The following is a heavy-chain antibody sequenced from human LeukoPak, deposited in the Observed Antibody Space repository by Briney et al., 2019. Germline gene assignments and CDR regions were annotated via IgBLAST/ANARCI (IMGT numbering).Heavy chain of an antibody. J-gene: IGHJ5*02. D-gene: IGHD3-10*01. CDR2: ISSSSSSI. CDR3: ARGVRGSGSNWFDP. V-gene: IGHV3-21*01. Sequence: GGSLRLSCAASGFTFSSYSMNWVRQAPGKGLEWVSSISSSSSSIYYADSVKGRFTISRDNAKNSLYLQMNSLRAEDTAVYYCARGVRGSGSNWFDPWGQGTLVTVSS. CDR1: GFTFSSYS.